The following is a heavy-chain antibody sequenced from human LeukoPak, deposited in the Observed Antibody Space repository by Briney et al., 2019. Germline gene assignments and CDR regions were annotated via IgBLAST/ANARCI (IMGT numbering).Heavy chain of an antibody. V-gene: IGHV3-23*01. J-gene: IGHJ3*02. CDR1: GFTFSSYA. D-gene: IGHD1-1*01. CDR2: ISYSGGTT. CDR3: AKGGQMMVEVARRGAFDI. Sequence: PGASLRLSCAASGFTFSSYAMSWVRQAPGKGLEWVSGISYSGGTTYYADSVKGRFTISRDNSKNTLYLQMNGLRAEDTAVYYCAKGGQMMVEVARRGAFDIWGQGTMVTVSS.